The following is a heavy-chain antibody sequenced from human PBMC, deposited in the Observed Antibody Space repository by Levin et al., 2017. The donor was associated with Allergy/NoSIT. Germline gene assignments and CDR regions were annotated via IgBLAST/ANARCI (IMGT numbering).Heavy chain of an antibody. V-gene: IGHV3-64*02. CDR1: GFTLSSYA. J-gene: IGHJ4*02. Sequence: GESLKISCPASGFTLSSYAMFWVRQAPGKGLEYVSTISSYGGSTYYADSVKGRFTISRDNSKNTLYLQMGSLSAEDMAVYYCGRGGHYGDYIAYWGQGTLVTVSS. CDR2: ISSYGGST. D-gene: IGHD4-17*01. CDR3: GRGGHYGDYIAY.